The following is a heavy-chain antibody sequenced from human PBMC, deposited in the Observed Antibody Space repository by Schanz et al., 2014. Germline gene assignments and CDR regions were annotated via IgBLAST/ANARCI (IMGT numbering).Heavy chain of an antibody. CDR3: ARDMTIAPA. D-gene: IGHD6-13*01. J-gene: IGHJ5*02. V-gene: IGHV3-30*03. CDR1: GFSFSDYG. CDR2: ISYHGSER. Sequence: QVQLVESGGGVVQPGRSLRLSCAGSGFSFSDYGMHWVRQAPGRGLEWVAVISYHGSERYYADSVKGRFTISRDNSKNTLYLQMDTLRVEDTAMFYCARDMTIAPAWGQGTLVTVSS.